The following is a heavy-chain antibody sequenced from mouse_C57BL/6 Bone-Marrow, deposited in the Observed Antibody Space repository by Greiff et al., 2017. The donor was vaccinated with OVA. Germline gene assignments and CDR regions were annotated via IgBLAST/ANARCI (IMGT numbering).Heavy chain of an antibody. V-gene: IGHV5-4*01. CDR1: GFTFSSYA. CDR3: ARDPYGSGY. CDR2: ISDGGSYT. Sequence: EVQVVESGGGLVKPGGSLKLSCAASGFTFSSYAMSWVRQTPEKRLEWVATISDGGSYTYYPDNVKGRFTISRDNAKNNLYLQMSHLKSEDTAMYYCARDPYGSGYWGQGTTLTVSS. J-gene: IGHJ2*01. D-gene: IGHD1-1*01.